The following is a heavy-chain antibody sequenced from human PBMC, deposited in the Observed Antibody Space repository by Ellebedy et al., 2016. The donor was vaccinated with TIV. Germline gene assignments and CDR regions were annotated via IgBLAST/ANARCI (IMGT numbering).Heavy chain of an antibody. D-gene: IGHD3-10*01. CDR2: NSSCSSTI. CDR3: ARDFGYYYYYGMDV. V-gene: IGHV3-48*02. CDR1: GFTFSSYS. Sequence: GESLKISCAASGFTFSSYSMNWVRQAPGKGLEWVSYNSSCSSTIYYADSVKGRFTISRDNAKNSLYLQMNSLRDEDTAVYYCARDFGYYYYYGMDVWGQGTTVTVSS. J-gene: IGHJ6*02.